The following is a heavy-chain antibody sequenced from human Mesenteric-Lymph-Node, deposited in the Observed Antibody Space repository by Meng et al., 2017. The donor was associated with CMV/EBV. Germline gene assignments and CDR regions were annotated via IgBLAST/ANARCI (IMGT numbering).Heavy chain of an antibody. J-gene: IGHJ6*02. Sequence: GGSLRLSCAASGFTFSSYGMTWVRQAPGKGLEWVSGIFSGGSSASYADSVKGRFTISRDNSKDTVYLQMNSLRAEDTAVYYCAKDIRRFLERLPSGSHYYYGLDVWGQGTTVTVSS. CDR2: IFSGGSSA. V-gene: IGHV3-23*03. CDR3: AKDIRRFLERLPSGSHYYYGLDV. D-gene: IGHD3-3*01. CDR1: GFTFSSYG.